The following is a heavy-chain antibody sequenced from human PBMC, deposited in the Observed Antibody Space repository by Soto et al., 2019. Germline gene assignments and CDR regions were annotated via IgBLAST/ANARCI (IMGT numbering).Heavy chain of an antibody. CDR2: IYYSGST. J-gene: IGHJ4*02. CDR3: ARNRGYDFWSGYAD. Sequence: QLQLQESGPGLVKPSETLSLTCTVSGGSISSSSYYWGWIRQPPGKGLEWIGSIYYSGSTYYNPSLKSRVTISVDTSKNRFSLKLSSVTAADTAVYYCARNRGYDFWSGYADWGQGTLVTVSS. CDR1: GGSISSSSYY. D-gene: IGHD3-3*01. V-gene: IGHV4-39*01.